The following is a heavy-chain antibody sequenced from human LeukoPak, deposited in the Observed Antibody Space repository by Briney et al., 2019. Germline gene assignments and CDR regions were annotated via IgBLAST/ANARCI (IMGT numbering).Heavy chain of an antibody. Sequence: ASVKVSCKASGGTFSSYVISWVRQVPGQGLEWMGRIIPIFGSANYAQKFRGRVTITADKSTSTAYMELRSLRSEDTAVYYCARDRPGRHCSTTRCYIASPFDPWGQGTLVTVSS. V-gene: IGHV1-69*06. CDR2: IIPIFGSA. CDR3: ARDRPGRHCSTTRCYIASPFDP. D-gene: IGHD2-2*02. CDR1: GGTFSSYV. J-gene: IGHJ5*02.